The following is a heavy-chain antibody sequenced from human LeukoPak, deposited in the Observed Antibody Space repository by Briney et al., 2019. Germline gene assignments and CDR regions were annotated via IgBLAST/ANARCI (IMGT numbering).Heavy chain of an antibody. CDR1: GYSISSGHW. CDR2: ILHSGST. Sequence: SGTLFLTCAVSGYSISSGHWWSWVRQPPGKGLEWIGEILHSGSTSYNPSLKSRVTISVDSSKNQLSLTLTSVTAADTAVYYCARNGAYALDYWGQGTLVTASS. J-gene: IGHJ4*02. D-gene: IGHD4-17*01. V-gene: IGHV4-4*02. CDR3: ARNGAYALDY.